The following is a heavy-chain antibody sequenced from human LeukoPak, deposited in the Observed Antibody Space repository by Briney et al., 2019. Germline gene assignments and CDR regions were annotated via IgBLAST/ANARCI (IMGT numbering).Heavy chain of an antibody. J-gene: IGHJ6*03. CDR2: INWNGGST. Sequence: GGSLRLSCAASGLTFDDYGMSWVRQAPGKGLEWVSGINWNGGSTGYADSVKGRFTISRDNAKNSLYLQMNSLRAEDTALYYCARRRGYYYGSGSSGPYYMDVWGKGTTVTVSS. CDR3: ARRRGYYYGSGSSGPYYMDV. CDR1: GLTFDDYG. V-gene: IGHV3-20*04. D-gene: IGHD3-10*01.